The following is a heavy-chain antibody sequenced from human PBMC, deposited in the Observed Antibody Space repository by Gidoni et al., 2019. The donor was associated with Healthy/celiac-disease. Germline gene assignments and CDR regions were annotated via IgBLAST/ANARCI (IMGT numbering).Heavy chain of an antibody. CDR1: GGSISSSSYY. V-gene: IGHV4-39*01. J-gene: IGHJ4*02. Sequence: QLQLQESGPGLVTHSETLSLTCTVSGGSISSSSYYWGWIRQPPGKGLEWIGGIYYSGSTYYNPSLKSRVTISVDTSKNQFSLKLSSVTAADTAVYYCATVLVDFWSGYYFGYWGQGTLVTVSS. D-gene: IGHD3-3*01. CDR2: IYYSGST. CDR3: ATVLVDFWSGYYFGY.